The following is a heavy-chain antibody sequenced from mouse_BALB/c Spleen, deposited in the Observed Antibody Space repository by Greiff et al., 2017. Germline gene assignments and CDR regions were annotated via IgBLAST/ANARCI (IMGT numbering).Heavy chain of an antibody. CDR3: ARGDFTTATYFDY. Sequence: EVQVVESGGGLVQPGGSRKLSCAASGFTFSSFGMHWVRQAPEKGLEWVAYISSGSSTIYYADTVKGRFTISRDNPKNTLFLQMTSLRSEDTAMYYCARGDFTTATYFDYWGQGTTLTVSS. CDR1: GFTFSSFG. CDR2: ISSGSSTI. V-gene: IGHV5-17*02. D-gene: IGHD1-2*01. J-gene: IGHJ2*01.